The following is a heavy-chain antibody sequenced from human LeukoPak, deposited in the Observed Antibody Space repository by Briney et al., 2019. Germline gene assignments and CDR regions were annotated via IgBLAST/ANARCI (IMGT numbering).Heavy chain of an antibody. CDR3: RSGRLRGLYYFDY. CDR1: GGSFSGYY. CDR2: INHSGST. V-gene: IGHV4-34*01. Sequence: SETLSLTCAVYGGSFSGYYWSWIRQPPGKGLEWNGEINHSGSTNYNPSLKSRVTISVNTSKNQFSLKLSSVTAADTAVYYCRSGRLRGLYYFDYWGQGTLVTVSS. J-gene: IGHJ4*02. D-gene: IGHD4-17*01.